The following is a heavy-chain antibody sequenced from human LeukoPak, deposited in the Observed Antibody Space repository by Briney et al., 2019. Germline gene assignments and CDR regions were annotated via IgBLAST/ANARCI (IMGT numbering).Heavy chain of an antibody. D-gene: IGHD4-23*01. V-gene: IGHV3-30*04. CDR3: AREDYGGNGYFDY. J-gene: IGHJ4*02. Sequence: GGSLRLSCAASGLTFSSYAMHWVRQAPGKGLEWVAVISYDGSNKYYADSVKGRFTISRDNSKNTLYLQMNSPRAEDTAVYYCAREDYGGNGYFDYWGQGTLVTVSS. CDR1: GLTFSSYA. CDR2: ISYDGSNK.